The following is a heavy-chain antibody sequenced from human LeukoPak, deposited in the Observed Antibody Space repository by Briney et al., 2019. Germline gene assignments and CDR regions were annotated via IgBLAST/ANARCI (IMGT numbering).Heavy chain of an antibody. Sequence: ASETLSLTCTVSGGSISSSSYYWGWIRQPPGKGLEWIGSIYYSGSTYYNPSLKSRVTISVDTSKNQFSLKLSSVTAADTAVYYCAREGGYYDSSGYNTGWFDPWGQGTLVTVSS. CDR3: AREGGYYDSSGYNTGWFDP. J-gene: IGHJ5*02. V-gene: IGHV4-39*07. CDR1: GGSISSSSYY. D-gene: IGHD3-22*01. CDR2: IYYSGST.